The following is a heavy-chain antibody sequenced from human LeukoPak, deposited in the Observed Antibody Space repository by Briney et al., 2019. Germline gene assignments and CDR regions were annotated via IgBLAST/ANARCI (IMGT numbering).Heavy chain of an antibody. V-gene: IGHV3-49*04. CDR3: TRTIAYYYDSSGYYYTAGYYYYMDV. D-gene: IGHD3-22*01. CDR2: IRSKAYGGTT. CDR1: GFTFGDYA. Sequence: PGGSLRLSCTASGFTFGDYAMSWVRQAPGKGLEWVGFIRSKAYGGTTEYAASVKGRFTISRDDSKSIAYLQMNSLKTEDTAVYYCTRTIAYYYDSSGYYYTAGYYYYMDVWGKGTTVTVSS. J-gene: IGHJ6*03.